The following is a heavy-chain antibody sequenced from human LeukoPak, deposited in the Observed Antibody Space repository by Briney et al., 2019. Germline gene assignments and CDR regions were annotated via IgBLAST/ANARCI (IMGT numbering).Heavy chain of an antibody. CDR3: ARLVRGVIFSY. Sequence: SETLSPTCTVSGGSISSSSYYWGWIRQPPGKGLEWIGSIYFSGSTYYNPSLKSRVTISVDTSKNQFSLKLSSVTAADTAVYYCARLVRGVIFSYWGQGTLVTVSS. CDR1: GGSISSSSYY. J-gene: IGHJ4*02. V-gene: IGHV4-39*01. CDR2: IYFSGST. D-gene: IGHD3-10*01.